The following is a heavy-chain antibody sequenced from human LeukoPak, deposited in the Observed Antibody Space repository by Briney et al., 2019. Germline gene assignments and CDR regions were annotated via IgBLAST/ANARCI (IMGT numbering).Heavy chain of an antibody. CDR3: AREDLSGSYYYMAV. D-gene: IGHD1-26*01. V-gene: IGHV3-21*01. Sequence: KPGGSLRLSCAVSGFTFSSNSMNWGRQAPGKGLGVVWSGSSSSSYIYYSDAVKGRFTIYRDNDKNSLYLQMKRLSAEDTAEYYCAREDLSGSYYYMAVWGNRPTVPVSS. J-gene: IGHJ6*03. CDR1: GFTFSSNS. CDR2: GSSSSSYI.